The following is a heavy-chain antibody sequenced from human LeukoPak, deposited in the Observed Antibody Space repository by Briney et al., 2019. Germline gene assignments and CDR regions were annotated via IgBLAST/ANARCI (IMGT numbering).Heavy chain of an antibody. CDR1: GFSLSGYW. D-gene: IGHD2-8*02. CDR3: TRVQAGRSGLMDV. CDR2: IGSDGSGT. Sequence: GGSLRLSCAASGFSLSGYWMHWIRQIPGKGLMWVARIGSDGSGTTYADPVKGRFTISRDNSKNTLYLQMNSLRAEDAAVYHCTRVQAGRSGLMDVWGRGTTVTVSS. V-gene: IGHV3-74*03. J-gene: IGHJ6*02.